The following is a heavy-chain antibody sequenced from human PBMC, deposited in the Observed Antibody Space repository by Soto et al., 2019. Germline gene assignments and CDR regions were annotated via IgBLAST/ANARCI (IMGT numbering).Heavy chain of an antibody. D-gene: IGHD3-16*02. CDR1: GGSISSYY. CDR3: ARELVDDYIWGSYRTYAFDI. Sequence: SETLSLTCTVSGGSISSYYWSWIRQPPGKGLEGIGDIYYSGSTNYNPSLKSRVTISVDTPKNQFSLKLSSVTAADTAVYYFARELVDDYIWGSYRTYAFDIWGQGTMVTVSS. J-gene: IGHJ3*02. V-gene: IGHV4-59*01. CDR2: IYYSGST.